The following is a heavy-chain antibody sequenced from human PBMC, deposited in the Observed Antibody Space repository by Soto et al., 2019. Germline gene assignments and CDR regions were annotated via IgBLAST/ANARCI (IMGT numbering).Heavy chain of an antibody. CDR1: GGSFSGYY. CDR2: INHSGST. J-gene: IGHJ2*01. V-gene: IGHV4-34*01. Sequence: QVQLQQWGAGLLKPSETLSLTCAVYGGSFSGYYWSWIRQPPGKGLEWIGEINHSGSTNYNPSLKSRVTISVDTSKNQFSLKLSSVTAADTAVYYCARGSIVARRYFDLWGRGTLVTVSS. D-gene: IGHD2-21*01. CDR3: ARGSIVARRYFDL.